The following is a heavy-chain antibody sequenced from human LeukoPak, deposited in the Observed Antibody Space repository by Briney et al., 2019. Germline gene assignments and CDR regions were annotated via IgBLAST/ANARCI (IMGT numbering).Heavy chain of an antibody. J-gene: IGHJ6*03. CDR1: GYTFTNYY. V-gene: IGHV1-69*06. D-gene: IGHD6-13*01. CDR3: AAAGPYYYYYYMDV. Sequence: SVKVSCKASGYTFTNYYIQWVRQAPGQGLEWMGGIIPIFGTANYAQKFQGRVTITADKSTSTAYMELSSLRSEDTAVYYCAAAGPYYYYYYMDVWGKGTTVTVSS. CDR2: IIPIFGTA.